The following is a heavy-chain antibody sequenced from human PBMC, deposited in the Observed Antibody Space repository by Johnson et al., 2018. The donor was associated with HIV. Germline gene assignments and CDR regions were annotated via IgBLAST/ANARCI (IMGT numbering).Heavy chain of an antibody. D-gene: IGHD3-10*01. V-gene: IGHV3-30*03. Sequence: QMLLVESGGGVVQPGRSLRVSCAASGFTFSSYGMHWVRQAPGKGLEWVAVTSNDGSNKYYADSVKGRFTISRDNSKNTLYLQMNSLRAEDTAVYYCARDSRVGGPPQVDAFDIWGQGTMVTVSS. CDR2: TSNDGSNK. CDR3: ARDSRVGGPPQVDAFDI. CDR1: GFTFSSYG. J-gene: IGHJ3*02.